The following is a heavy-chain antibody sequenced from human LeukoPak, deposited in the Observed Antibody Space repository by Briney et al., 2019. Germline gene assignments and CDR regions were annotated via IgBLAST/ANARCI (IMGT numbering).Heavy chain of an antibody. V-gene: IGHV4-4*07. CDR3: AKDYRITMVRGVILVFDY. D-gene: IGHD3-10*01. CDR1: GGSISGYY. J-gene: IGHJ4*02. CDR2: MYTTGST. Sequence: SETLSLTCTVSGGSISGYYWSWIRQPAGKGLEWVGRMYTTGSTLYNPSLKSRVTMSVDTSKNQFSLQLNSVTAADSAVYYCAKDYRITMVRGVILVFDYWGQGTLVTVSS.